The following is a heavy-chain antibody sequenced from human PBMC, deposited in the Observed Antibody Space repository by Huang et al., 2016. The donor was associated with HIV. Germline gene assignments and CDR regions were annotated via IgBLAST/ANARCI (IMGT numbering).Heavy chain of an antibody. V-gene: IGHV1-69*01. D-gene: IGHD3-22*01. CDR3: ARVESRRYYDSSGYYY. CDR1: GGTFSSYA. Sequence: QVQLVQSGAEVKKPGSSVKVSCKASGGTFSSYAISWVRQAPGQGLEWMGGIIPICGTANYAQKFQGRVTITADESTSTAYMELSSLRSEDTAVYYCARVESRRYYDSSGYYYWGQGTLVTVSP. CDR2: IIPICGTA. J-gene: IGHJ4*02.